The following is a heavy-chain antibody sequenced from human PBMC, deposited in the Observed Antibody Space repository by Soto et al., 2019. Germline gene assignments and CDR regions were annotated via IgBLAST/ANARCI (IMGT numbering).Heavy chain of an antibody. CDR3: ARGRLGGYCSRTSCYSAFDI. D-gene: IGHD2-2*02. Sequence: EVQLVESGGGLVQPGGSLRLSCAASGFTFSSYAMHWVRQAPGKGLEYVSAISSNGGSTYYANSVKGRFTISRDNSKNTLYLQMGSLRAEDMAVYYCARGRLGGYCSRTSCYSAFDIWGQGTMVTVSS. CDR1: GFTFSSYA. J-gene: IGHJ3*02. CDR2: ISSNGGST. V-gene: IGHV3-64*01.